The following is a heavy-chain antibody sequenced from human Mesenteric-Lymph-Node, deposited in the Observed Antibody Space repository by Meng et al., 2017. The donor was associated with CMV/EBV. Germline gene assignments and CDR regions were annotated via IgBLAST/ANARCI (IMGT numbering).Heavy chain of an antibody. CDR2: IYWDDDE. J-gene: IGHJ4*02. D-gene: IGHD6-13*01. Sequence: QITLTESGSTLVKPTQTLTLTCTSSGFSLSTSGVGVGWIRQPPGKALEWLALIYWDDDERYSPSLKSRLTITKDTSKNQVVLTMTNMDPVDTATYYCAHSSGIAAAGPFYFDYWGQGTLVTVSS. CDR1: GFSLSTSGVG. V-gene: IGHV2-5*02. CDR3: AHSSGIAAAGPFYFDY.